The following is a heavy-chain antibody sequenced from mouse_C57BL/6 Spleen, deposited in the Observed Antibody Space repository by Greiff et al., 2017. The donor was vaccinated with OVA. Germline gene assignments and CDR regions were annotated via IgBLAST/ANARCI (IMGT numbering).Heavy chain of an antibody. CDR1: GYAFTNYL. J-gene: IGHJ2*01. D-gene: IGHD1-1*01. Sequence: VQLQESGAELVRPGTSVKVSCKASGYAFTNYLIEWVKQRPGQGLEWIGVINPGSGGTNYNEKFKGKATLTADKSSSTAYMQLSSLTSEDSAVYFCAREGGLFLYYFDYWGQGTTLTVSS. CDR3: AREGGLFLYYFDY. CDR2: INPGSGGT. V-gene: IGHV1-54*01.